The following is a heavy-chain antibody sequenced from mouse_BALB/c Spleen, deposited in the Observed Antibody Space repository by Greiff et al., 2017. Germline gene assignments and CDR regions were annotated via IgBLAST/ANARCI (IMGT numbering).Heavy chain of an antibody. J-gene: IGHJ2*01. CDR2: IDPANGNT. D-gene: IGHD2-10*01. V-gene: IGHV14-3*02. CDR3: ARSYYGNYGDY. CDR1: GFNIKDTY. Sequence: EVQLQQSGAELVKPGASVKLSCTASGFNIKDTYMHWVKQRPEQGLEWIGRIDPANGNTKYDPKFQGKATITADTSSNTAYLQLSSLTSEDTAVYYFARSYYGNYGDYWGQGTTLTVSS.